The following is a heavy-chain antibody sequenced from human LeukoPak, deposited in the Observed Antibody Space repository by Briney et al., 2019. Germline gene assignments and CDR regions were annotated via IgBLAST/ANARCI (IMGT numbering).Heavy chain of an antibody. CDR3: ARGGLGTTTHAFDI. J-gene: IGHJ3*02. Sequence: VASVKVSRKASGYTFTSYGISWVRQAPGQGLEWMGWISAYNGNTKYAQKFQGRVTMTIDTSTSTAYMELRSLRSDDTAVYYCARGGLGTTTHAFDIWGQGTMVTVSS. CDR1: GYTFTSYG. D-gene: IGHD1-1*01. CDR2: ISAYNGNT. V-gene: IGHV1-18*01.